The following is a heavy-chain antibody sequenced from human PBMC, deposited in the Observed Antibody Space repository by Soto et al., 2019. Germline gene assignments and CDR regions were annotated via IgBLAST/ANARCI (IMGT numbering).Heavy chain of an antibody. Sequence: SETLSLTCTVSGGSVSSGSYYWSWIRQPPGKGLEWIGYIYYSGSTNYNPSLKSRVTISVDTSKNQFSLKLSSVTAADPAVYYCARAPINMIVVVNGIDYWGQGTLVTVYS. CDR2: IYYSGST. CDR1: GGSVSSGSYY. D-gene: IGHD3-22*01. J-gene: IGHJ4*02. V-gene: IGHV4-61*01. CDR3: ARAPINMIVVVNGIDY.